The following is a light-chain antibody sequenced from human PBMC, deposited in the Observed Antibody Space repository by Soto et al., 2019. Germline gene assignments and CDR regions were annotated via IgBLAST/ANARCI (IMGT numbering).Light chain of an antibody. CDR2: DVS. V-gene: IGLV2-11*01. Sequence: QSVLTQPRSVSGSPGQSVTISCTGTSSDVGGYNYVSWYQQHPGKAPKLMIYDVSKRPSGVPDRFSGSKSGNTASLTISGLQAEDEADYYCCSYAVSFGAVFGGGTKLTVL. CDR1: SSDVGGYNY. J-gene: IGLJ2*01. CDR3: CSYAVSFGAV.